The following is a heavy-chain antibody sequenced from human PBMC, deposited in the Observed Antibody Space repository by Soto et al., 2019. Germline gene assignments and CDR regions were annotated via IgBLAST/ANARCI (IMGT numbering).Heavy chain of an antibody. V-gene: IGHV4-30-2*01. J-gene: IGHJ2*01. Sequence: QLQLQESGSGLVKPSQTLSLTCAVSGGSISSGGYSWSWIRQPPGKGLGWIGYIYHSGSTYYNPSLKSRVTISVDRSKNQFSLKLSSVTAADTAVYYCARSTVTTSYWYFDLWGRGTLVTVSS. CDR2: IYHSGST. CDR1: GGSISSGGYS. D-gene: IGHD4-17*01. CDR3: ARSTVTTSYWYFDL.